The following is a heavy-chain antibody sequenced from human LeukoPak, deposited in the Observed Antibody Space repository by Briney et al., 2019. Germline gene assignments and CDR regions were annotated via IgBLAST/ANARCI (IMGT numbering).Heavy chain of an antibody. D-gene: IGHD3-22*01. CDR1: GFTFSSYA. CDR3: ARDPGYYDSSGPSFLDY. V-gene: IGHV3-30-3*01. Sequence: GGSLRLSCAASGFTFSSYAMHWVRQAPGKGLEWVAVISYDGSNKYYADSVKGRFTISRDNSKNTLYLQMNSLRAEDTAVYYCARDPGYYDSSGPSFLDYWGQGTLVTVSS. CDR2: ISYDGSNK. J-gene: IGHJ4*02.